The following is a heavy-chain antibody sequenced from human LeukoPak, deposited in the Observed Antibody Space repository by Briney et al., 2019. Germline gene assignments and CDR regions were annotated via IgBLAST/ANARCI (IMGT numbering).Heavy chain of an antibody. V-gene: IGHV3-23*01. J-gene: IGHJ4*02. D-gene: IGHD2-8*02. CDR1: GFTYKMYA. CDR2: FSGPMETT. CDR3: AKASLRSCTGARCYHFDN. Sequence: GGSLRLSCVASGFTYKMYAMSWVRHAPGKRLEWVSTFSGPMETTYYAPSVRGRFTMSRDNSKNTLSLQMNSLRAEDTAIYYCAKASLRSCTGARCYHFDNWGQGTLVTVSS.